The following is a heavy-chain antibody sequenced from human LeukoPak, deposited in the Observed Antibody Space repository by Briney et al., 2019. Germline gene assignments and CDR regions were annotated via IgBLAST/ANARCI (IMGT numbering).Heavy chain of an antibody. CDR2: IIPNSGVT. CDR3: ARDQGGFDY. V-gene: IGHV1-2*02. J-gene: IGHJ4*01. D-gene: IGHD2-15*01. Sequence: ASVKVSCKASGYTFTGNYLHWVRQAPGQGLEWMGWIIPNSGVTNYAQKFQGRVTMTRDTSITTVYMELTRLSSDDTAVYYCARDQGGFDYWGHGTLVTVSS. CDR1: GYTFTGNY.